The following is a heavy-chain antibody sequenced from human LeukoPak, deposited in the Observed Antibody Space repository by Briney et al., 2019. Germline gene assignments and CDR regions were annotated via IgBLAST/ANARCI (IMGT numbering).Heavy chain of an antibody. CDR1: GYTFTKYG. CDR2: IIPILGIA. V-gene: IGHV1-69*04. CDR3: AREGRGGYYDSSGC. D-gene: IGHD3-22*01. Sequence: ASVKVSCKASGYTFTKYGISWVRQAPGQGLEWMGRIIPILGIANYAQKFQGRVTITADKSTSTAYMELSSLRSEDTAVYYCAREGRGGYYDSSGCWGQGTLVTVSS. J-gene: IGHJ4*02.